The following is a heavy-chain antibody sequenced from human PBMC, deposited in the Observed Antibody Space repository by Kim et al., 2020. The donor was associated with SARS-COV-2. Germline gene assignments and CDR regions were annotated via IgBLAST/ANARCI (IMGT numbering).Heavy chain of an antibody. D-gene: IGHD6-19*01. Sequence: GGSLRLSCAASGFTFSSYSMNWVRQAPGKGLEWVSSISSSSSYIYYADSVKGRFTISRDNAKNSLYLQMNSLRAEDTAVYYCARDPYSSGLYYYYYGMDVWGQGTTVTVSS. J-gene: IGHJ6*02. V-gene: IGHV3-21*01. CDR3: ARDPYSSGLYYYYYGMDV. CDR2: ISSSSSYI. CDR1: GFTFSSYS.